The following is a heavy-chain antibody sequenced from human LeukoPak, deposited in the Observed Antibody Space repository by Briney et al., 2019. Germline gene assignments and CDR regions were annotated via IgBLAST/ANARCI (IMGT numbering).Heavy chain of an antibody. CDR3: ARLSQQAFDI. Sequence: ASVKVSCKASGYTFTTYYMHWVQQAPGQGLEWMGIIDPSGGTTSYAQKFQGRVTMTRDTSTSTVYMELSSLRSEDTAVYYCARLSQQAFDIWGQGTMVTVSS. CDR2: IDPSGGTT. V-gene: IGHV1-46*01. CDR1: GYTFTTYY. J-gene: IGHJ3*02.